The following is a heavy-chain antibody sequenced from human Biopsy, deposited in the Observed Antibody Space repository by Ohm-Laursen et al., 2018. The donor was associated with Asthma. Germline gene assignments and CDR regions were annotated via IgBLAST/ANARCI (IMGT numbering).Heavy chain of an antibody. Sequence: ASVTVSCRISGYSLTDLSMHWVRQAPGQGLEWMGGHDHEEGGTVNARRFQGRVTMTEDTSTDTAYMELSSLSSDDTAVYYCASDFPKDYVRYNFQFWGQGTLVTVSS. CDR1: GYSLTDLS. CDR2: HDHEEGGT. CDR3: ASDFPKDYVRYNFQF. D-gene: IGHD4-17*01. J-gene: IGHJ4*02. V-gene: IGHV1-24*01.